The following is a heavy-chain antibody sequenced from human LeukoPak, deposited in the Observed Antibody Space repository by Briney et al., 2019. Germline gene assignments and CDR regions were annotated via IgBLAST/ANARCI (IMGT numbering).Heavy chain of an antibody. J-gene: IGHJ4*02. Sequence: GGSLGLSCAASGFTFSSYAMSWVRQAPGKGLEWVSAISGSGGSTYYADSVKGRFTISRDNSKNTLYLQMNSLRAEDTAVYYCAKDDPLYYDILTGYPDYWGQGTLVTVSS. D-gene: IGHD3-9*01. CDR2: ISGSGGST. CDR3: AKDDPLYYDILTGYPDY. V-gene: IGHV3-23*01. CDR1: GFTFSSYA.